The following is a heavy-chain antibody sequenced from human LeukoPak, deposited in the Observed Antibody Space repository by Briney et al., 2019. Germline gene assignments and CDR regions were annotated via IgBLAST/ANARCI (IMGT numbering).Heavy chain of an antibody. V-gene: IGHV4-30-2*01. D-gene: IGHD6-6*01. CDR3: AKMSSSSNWFDP. J-gene: IGHJ5*02. Sequence: SETLSLTCAVSGGSMSSGGYSWSWIRQPPGKGLEFIGYIYHSGNTYYIPSLKSRVTISVDRSKNQLSLKLTSVTAADAAVYFCAKMSSSSNWFDPWGQGTLVTVSS. CDR2: IYHSGNT. CDR1: GGSMSSGGYS.